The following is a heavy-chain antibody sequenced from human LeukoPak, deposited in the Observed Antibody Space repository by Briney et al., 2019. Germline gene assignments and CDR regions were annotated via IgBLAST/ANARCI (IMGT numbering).Heavy chain of an antibody. CDR3: ARESNWYYYNSSGYRDAFDI. Sequence: PSETLSLTCTVSGDSISSYHWSWIRQPPGKGLEWSGYIYYSGSNNYNPSLKSRVTISVDTSKNQFSLKLSSVTAADTAVYYCARESNWYYYNSSGYRDAFDIWGQGTMVTVSS. V-gene: IGHV4-59*01. J-gene: IGHJ3*02. D-gene: IGHD3-22*01. CDR2: IYYSGSN. CDR1: GDSISSYH.